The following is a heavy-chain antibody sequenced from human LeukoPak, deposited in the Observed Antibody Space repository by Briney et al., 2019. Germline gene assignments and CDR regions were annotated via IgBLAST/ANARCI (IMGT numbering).Heavy chain of an antibody. CDR2: IFDIGNT. D-gene: IGHD2-2*01. CDR3: AKGMMPDWFDP. V-gene: IGHV4-59*11. CDR1: GVSLNNHY. Sequence: SETLSLTCNVSGVSLNNHYWTWVRQSPGKGLEWIGYIFDIGNTNYNPSLKSRATISLDRSKNQFSLRLNSVTAADTAVYYCAKGMMPDWFDPWGQGTLVTVST. J-gene: IGHJ5*02.